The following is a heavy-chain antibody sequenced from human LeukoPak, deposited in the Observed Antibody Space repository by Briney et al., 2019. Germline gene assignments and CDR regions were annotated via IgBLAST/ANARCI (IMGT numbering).Heavy chain of an antibody. CDR2: INPSGGT. CDR1: GHTFSIYN. CDR3: ARGNIVVVPETKNWFDP. J-gene: IGHJ5*02. Sequence: GASVKVSCKASGHTFSIYNMHWVRQAPGQGLEWMGIINPSGGTSYAQKFQGRVTMTRDTSTTTVHMELSSLRSEDTAVYYCARGNIVVVPETKNWFDPWGQGTLVTVSS. D-gene: IGHD2-2*01. V-gene: IGHV1-46*01.